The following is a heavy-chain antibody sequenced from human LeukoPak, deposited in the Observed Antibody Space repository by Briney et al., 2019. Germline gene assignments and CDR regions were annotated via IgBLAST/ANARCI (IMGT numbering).Heavy chain of an antibody. CDR3: AREMVDCTDSSCPNRYYYGMDV. D-gene: IGHD2-8*02. V-gene: IGHV4-59*13. CDR2: VHYSGST. CDR1: GGSISGYY. J-gene: IGHJ6*02. Sequence: SETLSLTCTVSGGSISGYYWSWTRQPPGKGLECIGYVHYSGSTSHNPSPKSRVTISEDTSKNQFSLKLSSVTAADTAVYYCAREMVDCTDSSCPNRYYYGMDVWGQGTTVTVSS.